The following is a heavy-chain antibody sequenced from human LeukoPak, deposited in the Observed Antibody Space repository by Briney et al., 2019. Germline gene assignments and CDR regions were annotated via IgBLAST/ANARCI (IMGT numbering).Heavy chain of an antibody. J-gene: IGHJ4*02. Sequence: GASVKVSCKASGYTFTSYYMHWVRQAPGQGLEWMGIINPSGGSTSYAQKFQGRVTMTRDTSTSTVYMELSSLRSEDTAVYYCARDRRNWNDLGYFDYWGQGTLVTVSS. V-gene: IGHV1-46*01. CDR2: INPSGGST. CDR3: ARDRRNWNDLGYFDY. D-gene: IGHD1-1*01. CDR1: GYTFTSYY.